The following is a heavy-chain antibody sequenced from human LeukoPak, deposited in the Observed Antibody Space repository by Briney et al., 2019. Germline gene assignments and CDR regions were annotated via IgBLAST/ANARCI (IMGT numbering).Heavy chain of an antibody. Sequence: GGSLRLSCEGSGFSFSEYWMSWVRQAPGKGLEWVASVKQGGREEYYVDSVKGRFDISRDDAKNSLYLQMNSLRAEDTAVYYCARGPQAGEWLRFWGQGTLVTVSS. V-gene: IGHV3-7*01. D-gene: IGHD3-3*01. CDR2: VKQGGREE. CDR3: ARGPQAGEWLRF. CDR1: GFSFSEYW. J-gene: IGHJ4*02.